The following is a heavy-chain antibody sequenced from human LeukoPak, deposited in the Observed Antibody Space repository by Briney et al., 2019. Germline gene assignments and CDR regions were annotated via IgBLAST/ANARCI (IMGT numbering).Heavy chain of an antibody. J-gene: IGHJ4*02. CDR1: GFTFSSYS. V-gene: IGHV3-21*01. Sequence: GGSLRLSCAASGFTFSSYSMTWARQAPGKGLEWVSSISSSSSYIYYADSVKGRFTISRDNAKNSLYLQMNSLRAEDTAVYYCARDFYDSSGYYWETFDYWGQGTLVTVSS. CDR2: ISSSSSYI. CDR3: ARDFYDSSGYYWETFDY. D-gene: IGHD3-22*01.